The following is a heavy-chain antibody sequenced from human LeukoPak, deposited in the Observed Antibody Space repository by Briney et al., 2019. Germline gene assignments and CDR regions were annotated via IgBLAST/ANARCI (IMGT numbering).Heavy chain of an antibody. CDR1: GYTFTGYY. Sequence: ASAKVSCKASGYTFTGYYIHWVRQAPGQGLEWMGRINPNSGGTNSAQTFQDRVTMTRDTSISTAYMELSRLTSDDTAVYYCARDLPSTPNWELDYWGQGTLVTVPS. V-gene: IGHV1-2*06. CDR2: INPNSGGT. J-gene: IGHJ4*02. CDR3: ARDLPSTPNWELDY. D-gene: IGHD7-27*01.